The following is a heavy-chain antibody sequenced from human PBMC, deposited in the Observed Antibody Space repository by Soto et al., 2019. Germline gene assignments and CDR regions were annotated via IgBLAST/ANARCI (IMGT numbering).Heavy chain of an antibody. V-gene: IGHV3-33*01. CDR2: IWKDGNNK. Sequence: QVQLVESGGGVVQPGQSLRLSCAASGFTVSNYGMHWVRQAPGKGLEWVAVIWKDGNNKYYRDSVKGRFTISRDNSKNPLELQMTSLRGEDTAVYYCARGEAWTDDAFDNWGQGTIVTVSS. J-gene: IGHJ3*02. D-gene: IGHD5-12*01. CDR3: ARGEAWTDDAFDN. CDR1: GFTVSNYG.